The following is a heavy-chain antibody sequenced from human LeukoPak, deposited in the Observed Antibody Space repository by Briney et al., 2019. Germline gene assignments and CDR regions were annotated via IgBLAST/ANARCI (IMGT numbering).Heavy chain of an antibody. J-gene: IGHJ3*02. CDR1: GFSFSSHW. D-gene: IGHD5-12*01. CDR2: MKHDGSEK. Sequence: PGGSLRLSCAASGFSFSSHWMTWVRQAPGKGLEWVANMKHDGSEKFYVDSVNGRFTISRDSAKNSLSLQMNSLRAEDTAVYYCARTRYSAFDIWGQGTMVTVSS. CDR3: ARTRYSAFDI. V-gene: IGHV3-7*01.